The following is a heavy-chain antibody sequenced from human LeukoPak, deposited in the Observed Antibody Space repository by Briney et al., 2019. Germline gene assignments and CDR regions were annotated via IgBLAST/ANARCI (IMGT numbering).Heavy chain of an antibody. V-gene: IGHV4-61*02. CDR3: AREATGTTTGGRFDAFDI. CDR2: IYTSGST. D-gene: IGHD1-1*01. Sequence: KTSETLSLTCTVSGGSISSGSYYWSWIRQPAGKGLEWIGRIYTSGSTNYNPSLKSRVTISVDTSKNQFSLKLSSVTAADTAVYYCAREATGTTTGGRFDAFDIWGRGTMVTVSS. CDR1: GGSISSGSYY. J-gene: IGHJ3*02.